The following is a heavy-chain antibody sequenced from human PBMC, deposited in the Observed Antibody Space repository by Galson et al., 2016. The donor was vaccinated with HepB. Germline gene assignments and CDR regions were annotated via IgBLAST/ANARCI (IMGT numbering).Heavy chain of an antibody. Sequence: SETLSLTCTVSGGSISGSSYYWGWIRQPPGKGLEWIGSIYYSGSTYYNPSLKSRVTISVDTSKKQFSLKMSSVTAADTAVYYCARHYRGITGTTAFDPWGQGTLVTVSS. CDR3: ARHYRGITGTTAFDP. J-gene: IGHJ5*02. CDR2: IYYSGST. CDR1: GGSISGSSYY. D-gene: IGHD1-7*01. V-gene: IGHV4-39*01.